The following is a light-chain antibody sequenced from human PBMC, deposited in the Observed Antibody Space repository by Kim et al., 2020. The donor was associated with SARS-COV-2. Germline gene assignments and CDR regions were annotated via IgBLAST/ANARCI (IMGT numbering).Light chain of an antibody. CDR2: DAS. V-gene: IGKV3-11*01. CDR1: QSVSSH. Sequence: FSTRGERATLSGRASQSVSSHLAWYQQKPGQAPRLLIYDASKRATGVPARFSGSGSGTDFTLTIGSLEPEDFAVYYCQQRSDWVTFGGGTKVDIK. CDR3: QQRSDWVT. J-gene: IGKJ4*01.